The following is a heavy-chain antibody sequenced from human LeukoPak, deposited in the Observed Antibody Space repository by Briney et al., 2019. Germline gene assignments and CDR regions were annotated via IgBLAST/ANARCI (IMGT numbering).Heavy chain of an antibody. J-gene: IGHJ4*02. CDR2: ISWNSGSI. CDR1: GFTFDDYA. Sequence: GGSLRLSCAASGFTFDDYAMHWVRQAPGQGLEWVSGISWNSGSIGYADSVKGRFTISRDNAKNSLYLQMNSLRAEDTALYYCAKDINYGDYLFDYWGQGTLVTVSS. D-gene: IGHD4-17*01. CDR3: AKDINYGDYLFDY. V-gene: IGHV3-9*01.